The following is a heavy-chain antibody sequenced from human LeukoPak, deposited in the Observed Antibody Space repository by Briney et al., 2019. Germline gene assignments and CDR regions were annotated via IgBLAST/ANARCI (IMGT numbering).Heavy chain of an antibody. CDR3: ARQLDYYDKRDY. V-gene: IGHV5-10-1*01. CDR1: GYSFTSYW. D-gene: IGHD3-22*01. Sequence: GESLRISCKGSGYSFTSYWISWVRQMPGKGLEWMGRIDPSDSYNNYRPSFQGHVTISADKSISTAYLQWSSLKASDTAMYYCARQLDYYDKRDYWGQGTLVTVAS. J-gene: IGHJ4*02. CDR2: IDPSDSYN.